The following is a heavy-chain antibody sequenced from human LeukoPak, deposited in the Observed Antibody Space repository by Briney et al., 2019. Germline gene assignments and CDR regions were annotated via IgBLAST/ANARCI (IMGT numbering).Heavy chain of an antibody. Sequence: ASVKVCCKASGYAFSSCDINWVRQAAGQGLVWMGWMNPKTGNTGFSQKFQGRVTITRDTSISTAYMELSRVTSEDTGVYYCTRGLPRDGLVVIAAANEYWGQGSLVTVSS. J-gene: IGHJ4*02. V-gene: IGHV1-8*03. CDR3: TRGLPRDGLVVIAAANEY. CDR2: MNPKTGNT. D-gene: IGHD2-2*01. CDR1: GYAFSSCD.